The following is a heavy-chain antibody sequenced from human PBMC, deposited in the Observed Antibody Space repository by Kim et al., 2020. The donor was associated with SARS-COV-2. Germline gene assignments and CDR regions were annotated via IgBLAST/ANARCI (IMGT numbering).Heavy chain of an antibody. J-gene: IGHJ4*02. D-gene: IGHD2-2*02. Sequence: GGSLRLSCAASGFTFSNYAMSWVRQAPGKGLEWVSTIGRNGGTYYADSVKGRFTISRDISSNTLYLQVTNLGAEDTAVFYCAKGTPIPATHFDYWGQGTLVTVSS. V-gene: IGHV3-23*01. CDR2: IGRNGGT. CDR1: GFTFSNYA. CDR3: AKGTPIPATHFDY.